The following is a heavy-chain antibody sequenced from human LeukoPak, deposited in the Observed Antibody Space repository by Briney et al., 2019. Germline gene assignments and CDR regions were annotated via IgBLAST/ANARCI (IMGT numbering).Heavy chain of an antibody. CDR2: IESKTDGGTT. CDR3: ARGGGATVTTMRY. CDR1: GFSFSDAW. V-gene: IGHV3-15*04. D-gene: IGHD4-17*01. Sequence: AGGSLRLSCAASGFSFSDAWMSWVRQIPGKGLEWVGRIESKTDGGTTDYAAPVKGRFTISRDDSTNTLYLQMNSLRAEDTAVYYCARGGGATVTTMRYWGQGTLVTVSS. J-gene: IGHJ4*02.